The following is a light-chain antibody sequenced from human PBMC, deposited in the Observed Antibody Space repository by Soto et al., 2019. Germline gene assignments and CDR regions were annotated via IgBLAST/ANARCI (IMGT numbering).Light chain of an antibody. CDR3: QQYNSYSL. Sequence: DIPMTQSPSTLSASVGDRVTITCRASQSISSWLAWYQQKPGKAPKLLIYDASSLESGVPSRFSGSGSGTEFTLTISSLQPDDFAAYYCQQYNSYSLFGRGTKVEIK. CDR2: DAS. CDR1: QSISSW. V-gene: IGKV1-5*01. J-gene: IGKJ1*01.